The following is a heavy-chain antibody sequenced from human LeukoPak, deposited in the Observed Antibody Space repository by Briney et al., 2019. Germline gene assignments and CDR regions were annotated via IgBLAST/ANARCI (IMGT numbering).Heavy chain of an antibody. D-gene: IGHD6-19*01. CDR2: RKQDGSEK. V-gene: IGHV3-7*01. CDR1: GFTFSSYW. CDR3: ARKYSSGWYSVFDP. Sequence: GGSLRLSCAASGFTFSSYWMSWVRQAPGKGLEWVANRKQDGSEKYYVDSVKGRFTISRDNAKNSLYLQMNSLRAEDTAVYYCARKYSSGWYSVFDPWGQGTLVTVSS. J-gene: IGHJ5*02.